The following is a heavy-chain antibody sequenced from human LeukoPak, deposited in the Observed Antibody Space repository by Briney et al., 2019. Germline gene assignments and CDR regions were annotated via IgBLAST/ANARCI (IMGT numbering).Heavy chain of an antibody. V-gene: IGHV6-1*01. Sequence: SQTLSLTCAISGDSVSSNSAAWNWIRQSPSRGLEWLGRTYYRSKWYNDYAVSVKSRITINPDTSKNQFSLQLNSVTPEDTAVYYCAREWGYCSSTSCYGDYYYYYYMDVWGKGTTVTVSS. CDR3: AREWGYCSSTSCYGDYYYYYYMDV. J-gene: IGHJ6*03. CDR1: GDSVSSNSAA. CDR2: TYYRSKWYN. D-gene: IGHD2-2*01.